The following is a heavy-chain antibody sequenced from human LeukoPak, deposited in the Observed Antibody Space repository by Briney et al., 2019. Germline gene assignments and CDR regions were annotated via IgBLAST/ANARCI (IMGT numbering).Heavy chain of an antibody. Sequence: GGSLRLSCAASGFRFSSYTMNWVRQAPGKGLERVSGISGSGDRTYYADFVKGRVTISRDNSRNTLYLQMSSLRADDTAVYYCAILGGGMAYWGQGTLVAVSS. J-gene: IGHJ4*02. D-gene: IGHD3-16*01. CDR3: AILGGGMAY. V-gene: IGHV3-23*01. CDR1: GFRFSSYT. CDR2: ISGSGDRT.